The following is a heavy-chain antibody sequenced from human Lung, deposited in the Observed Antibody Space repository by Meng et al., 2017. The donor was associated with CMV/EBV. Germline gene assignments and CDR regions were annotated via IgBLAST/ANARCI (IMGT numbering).Heavy chain of an antibody. CDR3: ARLTGTVYVHWFDS. V-gene: IGHV4-34*01. D-gene: IGHD1-7*01. J-gene: IGHJ5*01. CDR1: GGSFSGSY. CDR2: IDGTGRT. Sequence: SQXXSLTCAVYGGSFSGSYWHWIRQPPGMGLEWIGEIDGTGRTKYSPSLNSRVTILLDTSKKQFSLELSSVTAADTAVYYCARLTGTVYVHWFDSWGQGTLVTVSS.